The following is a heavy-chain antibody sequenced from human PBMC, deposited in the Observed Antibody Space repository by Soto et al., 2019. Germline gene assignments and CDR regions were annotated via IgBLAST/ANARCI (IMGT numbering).Heavy chain of an antibody. D-gene: IGHD5-18*01. Sequence: QVQLVQSGAEVKKPESSVKVSCKAPGGTFSTYATSWVRQAPGQGLEWMGGIIPMFGTANYAQRFQDRVTITADASTNTVYMELSSLRSEDTAVYFCASGIQLWLRRINNGYSGWGQGTLVTGSS. CDR1: GGTFSTYA. CDR2: IIPMFGTA. V-gene: IGHV1-69*12. CDR3: ASGIQLWLRRINNGYSG. J-gene: IGHJ4*02.